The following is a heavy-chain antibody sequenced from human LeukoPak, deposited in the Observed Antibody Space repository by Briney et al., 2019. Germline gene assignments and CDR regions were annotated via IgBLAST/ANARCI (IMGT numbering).Heavy chain of an antibody. J-gene: IGHJ4*02. V-gene: IGHV4-61*08. Sequence: SETLSLTCTVSGASVSSGGYYWSWLRQPPGKGLEWIGYIYYSGSTNYNPSLKSRVTISVDTSKNQFYLKVSSVTAADTAVYYCARRGGSGRSFDYWGQGTLVTVSS. CDR2: IYYSGST. D-gene: IGHD3-10*01. CDR1: GASVSSGGYY. CDR3: ARRGGSGRSFDY.